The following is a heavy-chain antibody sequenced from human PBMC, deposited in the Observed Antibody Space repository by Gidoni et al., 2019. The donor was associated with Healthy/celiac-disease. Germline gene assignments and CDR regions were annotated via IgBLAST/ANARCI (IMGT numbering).Heavy chain of an antibody. D-gene: IGHD3-3*01. V-gene: IGHV4-34*01. J-gene: IGHJ5*02. CDR2: INHSGST. Sequence: QVQLQQWGAGLLKPSETLSLTCAVYGGSFSGYYWSWIRQPPGKGLEWIGEINHSGSTNYNPSLKSRVTISVDMSKNQFSLKLSSVTAADTAVYYCARGRTSLARFRGWFDPWGQGTLVTVSS. CDR1: GGSFSGYY. CDR3: ARGRTSLARFRGWFDP.